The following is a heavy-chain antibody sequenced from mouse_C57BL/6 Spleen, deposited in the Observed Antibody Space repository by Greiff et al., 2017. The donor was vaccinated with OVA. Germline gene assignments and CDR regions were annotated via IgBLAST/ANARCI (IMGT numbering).Heavy chain of an antibody. CDR1: GYTFTSYW. CDR2: IDPSDSYT. J-gene: IGHJ1*03. D-gene: IGHD2-5*01. CDR3: ARKDYSNWYFDV. Sequence: QVQLQQPGAELVKPGASVKLSCKASGYTFTSYWMQWVKQRPGPGLEWIGEIDPSDSYTNYNQKFKGKATLTVDTSSSTAYMQLSSLTSEDSAVYYWARKDYSNWYFDVWGTGTTVTVSS. V-gene: IGHV1-50*01.